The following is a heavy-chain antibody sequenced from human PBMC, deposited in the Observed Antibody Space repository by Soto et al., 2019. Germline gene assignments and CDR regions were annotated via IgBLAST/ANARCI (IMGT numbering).Heavy chain of an antibody. CDR2: IIPIFGTA. J-gene: IGHJ6*02. CDR3: ARIAVAGMLGYYYGMDV. D-gene: IGHD6-19*01. Sequence: QVQLVQSGAEVKKPGSSVKVSCKASGGTFSSYAISWVRQAPGQGLEWMGGIIPIFGTANYAQKFQGRVTITADESTSTAYMELSSLRSEDTAVYYCARIAVAGMLGYYYGMDVWGQGTTVTVSS. V-gene: IGHV1-69*12. CDR1: GGTFSSYA.